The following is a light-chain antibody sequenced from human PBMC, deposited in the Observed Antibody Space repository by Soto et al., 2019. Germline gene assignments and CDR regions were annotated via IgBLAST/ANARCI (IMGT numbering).Light chain of an antibody. J-gene: IGKJ1*01. CDR2: AAS. Sequence: DIQMTQSPSSLSASVGDRDTITCRASQSISSYLNWYQQKPGKAPKLLIYAASSLQSGVLSRFSGSGSGTDFILTISSLQPEEFATYYCQQSYSTPRTFGQGTKVEIK. V-gene: IGKV1-39*01. CDR3: QQSYSTPRT. CDR1: QSISSY.